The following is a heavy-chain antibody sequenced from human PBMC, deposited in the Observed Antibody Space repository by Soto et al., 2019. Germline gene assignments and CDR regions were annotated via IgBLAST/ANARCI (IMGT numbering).Heavy chain of an antibody. J-gene: IGHJ4*02. CDR2: INPIFGTA. V-gene: IGHV1-69*01. CDR1: GGTFSSYS. D-gene: IGHD3-16*01. Sequence: QVQLVQSGAEVKKPGSSVKVSCKASGGTFSSYSINWVRQAPGQGLEWMGEINPIFGTANYAQKFQGRVTITADESTSTADMELSSLRSEDMVMYYCARDGRSDTGGSDYWGQGNVVSVPS. CDR3: ARDGRSDTGGSDY.